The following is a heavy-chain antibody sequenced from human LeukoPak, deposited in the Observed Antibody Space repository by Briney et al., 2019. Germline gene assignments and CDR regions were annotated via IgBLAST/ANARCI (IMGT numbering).Heavy chain of an antibody. D-gene: IGHD3-9*01. CDR1: GFTFSSYA. Sequence: PGGSLRLSCAASGFTFSSYAMHWVRQAPGKGLEWVAVISYDGSNKYYADSVKGRFTISRDNSKNTLYLQMNSLRAEDTAVYYCARAYFAPEIRFYFDYWGQGTLVTVSS. J-gene: IGHJ4*02. CDR3: ARAYFAPEIRFYFDY. CDR2: ISYDGSNK. V-gene: IGHV3-30-3*01.